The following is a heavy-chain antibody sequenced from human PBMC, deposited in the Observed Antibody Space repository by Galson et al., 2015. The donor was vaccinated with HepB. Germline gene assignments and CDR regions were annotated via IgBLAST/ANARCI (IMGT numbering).Heavy chain of an antibody. CDR1: GFTFTSSA. Sequence: SVKVSCKASGFTFTSSAVQWVRQARGQRLEWIGWIVVGSGNTNYAQKFQERVTITRDMSTSTAYMELSSLRSEDTAVYYCAAEEGYGGNPGPERWGQGTLVTVSS. V-gene: IGHV1-58*01. D-gene: IGHD4-23*01. CDR3: AAEEGYGGNPGPER. J-gene: IGHJ4*02. CDR2: IVVGSGNT.